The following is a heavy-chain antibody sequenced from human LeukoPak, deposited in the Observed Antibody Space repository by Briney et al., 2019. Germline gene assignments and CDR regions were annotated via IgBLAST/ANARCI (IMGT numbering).Heavy chain of an antibody. V-gene: IGHV3-23*01. CDR2: LCGSGGST. CDR1: GFTYRYYA. J-gene: IGHJ6*02. CDR3: AKRTSTTVTTVYCHGMDV. D-gene: IGHD4-17*01. Sequence: GGPLRHSCGACGFTYRYYAMIWLPEATGKAVEWGSTLCGSGGSTYDADPLKGRFTISRDNSKNALYLQTNSLRAEDTAVYYCAKRTSTTVTTVYCHGMDVWGRGTTVTVSS.